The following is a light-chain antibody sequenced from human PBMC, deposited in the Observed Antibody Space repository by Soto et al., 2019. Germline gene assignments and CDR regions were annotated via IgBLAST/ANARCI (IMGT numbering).Light chain of an antibody. CDR1: QSISIW. CDR2: DAS. J-gene: IGKJ1*01. V-gene: IGKV1-5*01. CDR3: QQYHDYPWT. Sequence: DIPMTQSPSTLSASVGDRVTITCRASQSISIWLTWYQQKPGKAPKLLIYDASSLESGVPSRFSGSGSGTEFTHTISTLQPDDFAAYYCQQYHDYPWTFGQGTKVEIK.